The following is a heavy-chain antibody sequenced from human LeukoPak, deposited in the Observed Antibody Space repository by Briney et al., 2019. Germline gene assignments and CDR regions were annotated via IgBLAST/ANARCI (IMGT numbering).Heavy chain of an antibody. D-gene: IGHD1-26*01. CDR1: GGSISSSSYY. CDR3: ATRRRGSYYPTNAFDI. CDR2: ISGSGGST. V-gene: IGHV3-23*01. Sequence: PSETLSLTCTVSGGSISSSSYYWGWIRQPPGKGLEWVSAISGSGGSTYYADSVKGRFTISRDNSKNTLYLQMNSLRAEDTAVYYCATRRRGSYYPTNAFDIWGQGTMVTVSS. J-gene: IGHJ3*02.